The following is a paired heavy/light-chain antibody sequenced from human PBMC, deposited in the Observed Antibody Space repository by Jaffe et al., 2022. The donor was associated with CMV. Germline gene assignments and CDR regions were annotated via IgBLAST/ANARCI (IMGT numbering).Heavy chain of an antibody. D-gene: IGHD6-6*01. J-gene: IGHJ4*02. V-gene: IGHV1-18*01. CDR1: GYTFNSYG. Sequence: QVHLVQSGAEVKKPGASVKVSCKASGYTFNSYGINWVRQAPGQGLEWMGWISAYDGHTDYPQKFQGRVTMTTDTSTSTVYMELRSLRSDDTALYYCARDRVSYYSSSFDYWGQGTLVTVSS. CDR3: ARDRVSYYSSSFDY. CDR2: ISAYDGHT.
Light chain of an antibody. V-gene: IGKV3-11*01. CDR2: DAS. Sequence: EIVLTQSPATLSLSPGERATLSCRASQSVNRYLAWYQQKPGQAPRLLIHDASNRATGIPARFSGSGSGTDFTLTISSLEPEDFAVYYCQHRSSWPTFGQGTKVEIK. CDR1: QSVNRY. J-gene: IGKJ1*01. CDR3: QHRSSWPT.